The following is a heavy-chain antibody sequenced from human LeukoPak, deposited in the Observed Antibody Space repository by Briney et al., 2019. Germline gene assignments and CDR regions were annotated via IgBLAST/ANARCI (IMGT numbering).Heavy chain of an antibody. D-gene: IGHD5-12*01. CDR1: GFTFTSHA. V-gene: IGHV3-30*04. Sequence: GGSLRLSCAASGFTFTSHAMYWVRQAPGKGLEWVAVISYDGSNKYSADSVKGRFTISRDNAKNSLYLQMNSLRAEDTAVYYCARSKDRGYSGYGLDYWGQGTLVTVSS. CDR3: ARSKDRGYSGYGLDY. J-gene: IGHJ4*02. CDR2: ISYDGSNK.